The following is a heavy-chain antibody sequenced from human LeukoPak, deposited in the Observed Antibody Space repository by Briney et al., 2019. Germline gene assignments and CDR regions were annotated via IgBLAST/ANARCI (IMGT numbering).Heavy chain of an antibody. V-gene: IGHV1-46*01. CDR2: INPSGGST. Sequence: EASVKVSCKASGYTFTSYYMHWVRQAPGQGLEWMGMINPSGGSTSYAQKFQGRVTMTRDTSTSTVLIELSSLTSEDTALYYCARAVAPLAAAADYWGQGTLVTVSS. J-gene: IGHJ4*02. CDR1: GYTFTSYY. CDR3: ARAVAPLAAAADY. D-gene: IGHD6-13*01.